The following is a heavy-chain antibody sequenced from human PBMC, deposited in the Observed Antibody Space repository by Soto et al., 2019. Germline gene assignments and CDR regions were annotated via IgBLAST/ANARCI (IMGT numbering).Heavy chain of an antibody. Sequence: ASVKVSCKASGLTFSSSAVQWVRQARGQRLEWIGWIVVGSGNTIHAQKFQEGVSITRDLSTSTAYMELSSLRSEDTGVYYCAAKGQQHLGYYNGLDVWGQGTTVTVSS. J-gene: IGHJ6*02. D-gene: IGHD6-13*01. V-gene: IGHV1-58*01. CDR1: GLTFSSSA. CDR2: IVVGSGNT. CDR3: AAKGQQHLGYYNGLDV.